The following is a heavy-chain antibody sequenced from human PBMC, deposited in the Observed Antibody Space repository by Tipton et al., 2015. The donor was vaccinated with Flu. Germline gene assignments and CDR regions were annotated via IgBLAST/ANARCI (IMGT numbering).Heavy chain of an antibody. J-gene: IGHJ4*02. CDR1: GGSITSYY. Sequence: LTYTVSGGSITSYYWSWIRQPPGKGLQWLANIEQDASEKHYVDSVKDRFSISRDNAKSSLYLQMDNLGVEDTAVYYCARAPRRHSGSGSLDYWGQGTLVTVSS. CDR3: ARAPRRHSGSGSLDY. V-gene: IGHV3-7*01. D-gene: IGHD3-10*01. CDR2: IEQDASEK.